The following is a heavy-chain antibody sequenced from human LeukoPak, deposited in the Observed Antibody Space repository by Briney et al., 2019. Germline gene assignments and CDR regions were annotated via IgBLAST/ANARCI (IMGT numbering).Heavy chain of an antibody. J-gene: IGHJ3*02. CDR3: VKGGFGMATIVGDAFDI. D-gene: IGHD5-24*01. CDR1: GFTFSSYG. Sequence: GRSLRLSCAASGFTFSSYGMHWVRQAPGKGLEWVAVISYDGSNKYYADSVKGRFTISRDNSKNSLYLQMNSLRAEDTALYYCVKGGFGMATIVGDAFDIWGQGTMVTVSS. V-gene: IGHV3-30*18. CDR2: ISYDGSNK.